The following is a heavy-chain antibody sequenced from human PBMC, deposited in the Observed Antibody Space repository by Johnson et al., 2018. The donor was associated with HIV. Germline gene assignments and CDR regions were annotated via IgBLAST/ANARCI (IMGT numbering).Heavy chain of an antibody. V-gene: IGHV3-64*01. CDR1: GFTFSMYA. D-gene: IGHD2-15*01. CDR3: ALGGSWYAFDI. Sequence: VQLVESGGGLVQPGGSLRLSCAASGFTFSMYAMHWVRQAPGKGLDYVSAISSNGGSTYYANSVKGRFTISRDNSKNTLYLQMNSLRAEDTAVYYCALGGSWYAFDIWGQGTMVTVSS. CDR2: ISSNGGST. J-gene: IGHJ3*02.